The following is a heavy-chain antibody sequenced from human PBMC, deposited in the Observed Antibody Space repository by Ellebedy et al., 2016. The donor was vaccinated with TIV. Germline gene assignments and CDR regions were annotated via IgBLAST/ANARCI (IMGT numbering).Heavy chain of an antibody. Sequence: AASVKVSCKASGYTFTSYGISWVRQAPGQGLEWMGWISAYDGNTNYAQKFQGRASMTTDASTNTVHLELMSLTVDDTAVYYCGRELGMGRGTMDVWGQGTTVTVSS. CDR3: GRELGMGRGTMDV. CDR2: ISAYDGNT. D-gene: IGHD7-27*01. V-gene: IGHV1-18*04. J-gene: IGHJ6*02. CDR1: GYTFTSYG.